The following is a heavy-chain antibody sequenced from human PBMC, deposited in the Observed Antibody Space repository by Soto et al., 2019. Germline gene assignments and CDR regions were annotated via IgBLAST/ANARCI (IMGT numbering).Heavy chain of an antibody. CDR2: FDPEDGET. J-gene: IGHJ6*03. Sequence: APVKASCKVSGNTLTELSMHWVRPAPGKRHEWMGGFDPEDGETIYAQKFQGRVTMTEDTFTDTAYMELSSLRSEDTAVYYCETPGINKPGYSYFYMVVWREGITVTVSS. CDR3: ETPGINKPGYSYFYMVV. V-gene: IGHV1-24*01. CDR1: GNTLTELS. D-gene: IGHD6-13*01.